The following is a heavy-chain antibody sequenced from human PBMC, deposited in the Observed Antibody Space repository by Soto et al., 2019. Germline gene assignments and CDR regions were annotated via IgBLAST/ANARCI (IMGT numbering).Heavy chain of an antibody. J-gene: IGHJ6*02. Sequence: GGSLRLSCAASGFTVSSNYISWVRQAPGKGLEWVSVIYSGGSTYYADSVKGRFTISRDNSKNTLYLQMNSLRAEDTAVYYCARGFDFWSGYTPAKYGMDVWGQGTTVTVSS. CDR1: GFTVSSNY. CDR2: IYSGGST. CDR3: ARGFDFWSGYTPAKYGMDV. D-gene: IGHD3-3*01. V-gene: IGHV3-53*01.